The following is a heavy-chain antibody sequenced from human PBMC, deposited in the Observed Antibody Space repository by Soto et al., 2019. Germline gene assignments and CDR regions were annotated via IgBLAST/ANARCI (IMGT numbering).Heavy chain of an antibody. V-gene: IGHV4-4*02. D-gene: IGHD2-21*02. CDR1: GGSISSSNW. Sequence: PSETLSLTCAVSGGSISSSNWWSWVRQPPGKGLEWIGEIYHSGSTNYNPSLKSRVTMSVDKSKNQFSLKLSSVTAADTAVYYCAREGVTRNYYYYGMDVWGQGTTVTVS. CDR2: IYHSGST. J-gene: IGHJ6*02. CDR3: AREGVTRNYYYYGMDV.